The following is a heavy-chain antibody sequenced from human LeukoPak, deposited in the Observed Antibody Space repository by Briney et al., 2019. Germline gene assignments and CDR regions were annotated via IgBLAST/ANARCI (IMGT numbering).Heavy chain of an antibody. CDR2: ISTSGST. D-gene: IGHD2-15*01. Sequence: GGSLRLSCAASGFTVSSNYMSWVRQAPGKGLEWVSVISTSGSTYYADSVKGRFTISRANSKNSLYLQMNSLRAEDTAVYYCARAAVVVAATSYYYYMDVWGKGTTVTVSS. CDR1: GFTVSSNY. CDR3: ARAAVVVAATSYYYYMDV. V-gene: IGHV3-66*01. J-gene: IGHJ6*03.